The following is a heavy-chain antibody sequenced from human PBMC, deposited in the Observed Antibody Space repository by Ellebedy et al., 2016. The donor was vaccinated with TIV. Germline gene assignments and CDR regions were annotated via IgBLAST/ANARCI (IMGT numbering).Heavy chain of an antibody. V-gene: IGHV4-39*07. CDR1: GGSISSSSYY. Sequence: SETLSLXXTVSGGSISSSSYYCGWIRQPPGKGLEWIGSIYSRGNTYYNPSLKSRVTISVDTSKNQFSLKLSSVTAADTAVYFCARRTSGIPEAGIDYWGQGTRVTVSS. D-gene: IGHD6-19*01. CDR3: ARRTSGIPEAGIDY. CDR2: IYSRGNT. J-gene: IGHJ4*02.